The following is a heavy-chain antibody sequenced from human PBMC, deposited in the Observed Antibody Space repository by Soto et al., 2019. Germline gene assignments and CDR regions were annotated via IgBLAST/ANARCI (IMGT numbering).Heavy chain of an antibody. CDR3: ARVGGGATTVNWFDP. J-gene: IGHJ5*02. Sequence: QVQLQESGPRLVKASETLSLTCSVSGGSVSSGSDYWSWIRQPPGKGLEWIGYIHYSGSTNYNPSLQSRVTIAIDTSKKQFSLTLSSVTGADTAVYYCARVGGGATTVNWFDPWGQGTLVTVSS. D-gene: IGHD1-26*01. V-gene: IGHV4-61*01. CDR2: IHYSGST. CDR1: GGSVSSGSDY.